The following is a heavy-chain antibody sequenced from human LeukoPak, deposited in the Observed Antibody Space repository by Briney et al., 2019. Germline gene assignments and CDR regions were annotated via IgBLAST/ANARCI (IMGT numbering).Heavy chain of an antibody. D-gene: IGHD3-9*01. CDR1: GFTFSSYW. V-gene: IGHV3-9*01. CDR3: AKGGSYYDILTGYYDGYYFDY. J-gene: IGHJ4*02. Sequence: TGGSLRLSCAASGFTFSSYWMSWVRQAQGKGLEWVSGISWNSGSIGYADSVKGRFTISRDNAKNSLYLQMNSLRAEDTALYYCAKGGSYYDILTGYYDGYYFDYWGQGTLVTVSS. CDR2: ISWNSGSI.